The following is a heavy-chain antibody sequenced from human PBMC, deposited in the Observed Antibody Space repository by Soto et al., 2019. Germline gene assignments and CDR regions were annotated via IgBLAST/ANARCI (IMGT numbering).Heavy chain of an antibody. D-gene: IGHD3-3*01. V-gene: IGHV4-31*03. J-gene: IGHJ6*03. CDR2: MYYSGRT. Sequence: SETLSLTCLVSEGSIRSDDYYWTWIRQHSGKGLEWIGYMYYSGRTYYNPSLRSRVTISIDASKNHFSLKLTSVTAADTAVYYCARRSNRVFGVVPRYMDVWGRGTTVTVSS. CDR1: EGSIRSDDYY. CDR3: ARRSNRVFGVVPRYMDV.